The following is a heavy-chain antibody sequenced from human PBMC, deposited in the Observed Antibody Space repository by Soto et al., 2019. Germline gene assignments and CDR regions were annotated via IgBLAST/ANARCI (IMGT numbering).Heavy chain of an antibody. J-gene: IGHJ3*02. V-gene: IGHV3-23*01. D-gene: IGHD4-17*01. CDR3: AHPRGYGVFDAYDI. CDR1: GFTFSTYA. Sequence: GGSLRLSCAASGFTFSTYAMSWVRQAPGKGLEWASAISAGGGSTYYADSVKGRFTISRDNFINTLYLQMNSLRTEDTAVYYCAHPRGYGVFDAYDIWGQGAMVTVSS. CDR2: ISAGGGST.